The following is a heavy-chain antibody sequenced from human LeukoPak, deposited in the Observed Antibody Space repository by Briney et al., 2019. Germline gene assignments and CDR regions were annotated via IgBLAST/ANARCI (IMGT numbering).Heavy chain of an antibody. V-gene: IGHV4-59*01. CDR1: GGSIGSYY. D-gene: IGHD3-16*01. J-gene: IGHJ4*02. CDR3: ARDYEYNFGKYFGS. CDR2: IYYSGNT. Sequence: PSETLSLTCTVSGGSIGSYYWSWIRQPPGKGLEWIGYIYYSGNTHYNPSLKSRVTIPVDTSKNQFSLKLSSVTAADTAVYYCARDYEYNFGKYFGSWGQGTLVTVSS.